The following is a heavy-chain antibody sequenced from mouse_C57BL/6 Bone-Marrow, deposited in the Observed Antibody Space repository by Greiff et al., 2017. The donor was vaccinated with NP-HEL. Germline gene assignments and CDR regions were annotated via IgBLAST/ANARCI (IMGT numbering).Heavy chain of an antibody. V-gene: IGHV5-6*01. D-gene: IGHD1-1*01. J-gene: IGHJ4*01. CDR1: GFTFSSYG. Sequence: DVQLVESGGDLVKPGGSLKLSCAASGFTFSSYGMSWVRQTPDKRLEWVATISSGGSYTYSPDSVKGRFTISRDNAKNTLYLQMSSLKSEDTAMYYCASVYYYGSSFYAMDYWGQGTSVTVSS. CDR3: ASVYYYGSSFYAMDY. CDR2: ISSGGSYT.